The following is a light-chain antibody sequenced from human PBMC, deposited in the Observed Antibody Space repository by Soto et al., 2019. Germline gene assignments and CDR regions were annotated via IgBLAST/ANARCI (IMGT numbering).Light chain of an antibody. V-gene: IGLV2-14*01. CDR1: SSDIGYYYY. CDR3: SSHSSSSAYSV. CDR2: EVN. J-gene: IGLJ1*01. Sequence: QSVLTQPASVSGSPGQSITISCTGTSSDIGYYYYVSWYQHHSGKAPKLIIYEVNNSPSEVSNRFSVSKSVNTASLTISGLQAEDEADYYCSSHSSSSAYSVFGTGTKVTVL.